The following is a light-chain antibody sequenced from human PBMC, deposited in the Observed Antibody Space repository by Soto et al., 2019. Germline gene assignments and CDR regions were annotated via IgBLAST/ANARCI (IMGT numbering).Light chain of an antibody. CDR3: QQYSSFSLT. V-gene: IGKV1-5*01. Sequence: DIQMTQSPSTLSASAGDGITITCRASQSISGWLAWYQQKPGTAPKLLIYEASNLESGVPSRFRGSRSGTEFTLTISSLQPDDFATYYCQQYSSFSLTFGQGTKVDIK. J-gene: IGKJ1*01. CDR2: EAS. CDR1: QSISGW.